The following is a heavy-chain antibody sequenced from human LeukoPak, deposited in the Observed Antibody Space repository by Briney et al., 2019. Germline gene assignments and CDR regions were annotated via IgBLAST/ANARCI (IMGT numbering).Heavy chain of an antibody. Sequence: ASVKVSCKASGYTFTDYYVHWGRPGPGQGLEGMGWINPNSGDTKYEQQFQGRVTMTRATSITTAYMEVRSLRSDDTAVYYCTRVPCLAPGCSPLNWFNPWGQGTLVTVSS. CDR2: INPNSGDT. D-gene: IGHD2-15*01. V-gene: IGHV1-2*02. CDR1: GYTFTDYY. J-gene: IGHJ5*02. CDR3: TRVPCLAPGCSPLNWFNP.